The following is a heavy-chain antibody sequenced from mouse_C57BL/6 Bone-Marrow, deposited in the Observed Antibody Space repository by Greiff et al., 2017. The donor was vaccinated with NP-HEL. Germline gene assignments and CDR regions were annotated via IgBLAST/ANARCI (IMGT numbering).Heavy chain of an antibody. CDR2: IDPEDGET. CDR3: ATYTYDY. J-gene: IGHJ2*01. Sequence: EVQLQQSGAELVKPGASVKLSCTASGFNITDDYMHWVRQRTEQGLEWIGKIDPEDGETKYAPKFPGKATITADTSSNTAYLQLSSLTSEDTAVYYCATYTYDYWGQGTTLTVSA. V-gene: IGHV14-2*01. CDR1: GFNITDDY.